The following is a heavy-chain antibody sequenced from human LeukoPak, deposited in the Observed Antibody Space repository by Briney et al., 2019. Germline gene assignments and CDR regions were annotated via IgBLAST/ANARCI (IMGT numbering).Heavy chain of an antibody. CDR1: GFTFSSYW. D-gene: IGHD1-26*01. J-gene: IGHJ3*02. V-gene: IGHV3-7*01. Sequence: GGSLRLSCAASGFTFSSYWMSWVRQAPGKGLEWVANIKQDGSEKYYVDSVKGRLTISRDNAKNSLYLQMNSLRAEDTAVYYCAFYSGSYAEDAFDIWGQGTMVTVSS. CDR2: IKQDGSEK. CDR3: AFYSGSYAEDAFDI.